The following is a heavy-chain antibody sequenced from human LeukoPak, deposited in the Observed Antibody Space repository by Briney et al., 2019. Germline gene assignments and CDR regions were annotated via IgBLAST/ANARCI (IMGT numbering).Heavy chain of an antibody. CDR1: GFTFSSYS. CDR3: GRDLGGRGGA. J-gene: IGHJ5*02. CDR2: ISSSGNYI. V-gene: IGHV3-21*01. Sequence: PGGSLRLSCAASGFTFSSYSMNWGRQAPGKGLEWVSAISSSGNYIYYADSVKGRFTISRDNAKNSLFLQMNSLRPEDTAVYYCGRDLGGRGGAWGQGTLVTVSS. D-gene: IGHD1-26*01.